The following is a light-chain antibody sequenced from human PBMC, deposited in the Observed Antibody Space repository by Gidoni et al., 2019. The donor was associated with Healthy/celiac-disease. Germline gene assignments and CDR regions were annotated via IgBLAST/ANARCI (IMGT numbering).Light chain of an antibody. CDR3: YSAADNNVV. Sequence: SYELTQPSSVSVSPGQTARITCSGDLLAKKKYARWFQQKPGQAPVLVIYKDSERPSGIPERFSGSSSGTTVTLTISGAQVEDEADYYCYSAADNNVVFGGGTKLTVL. CDR2: KDS. V-gene: IGLV3-27*01. J-gene: IGLJ2*01. CDR1: LLAKKKY.